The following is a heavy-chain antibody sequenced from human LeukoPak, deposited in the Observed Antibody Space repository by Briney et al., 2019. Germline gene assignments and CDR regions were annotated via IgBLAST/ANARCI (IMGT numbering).Heavy chain of an antibody. CDR2: ISFDGSNK. V-gene: IGHV3-30-3*01. J-gene: IGHJ4*01. CDR3: ARPFKRWNFFDY. Sequence: GGSLRLSCAVSGFTVSNNYMSWVRQAPGKGLEWVAVISFDGSNKYYADSVKGRFTIFRDNSENMLYLQMNSLRAEDTAIYYCARPFKRWNFFDYWGHGTLVTVSS. D-gene: IGHD5-24*01. CDR1: GFTVSNNY.